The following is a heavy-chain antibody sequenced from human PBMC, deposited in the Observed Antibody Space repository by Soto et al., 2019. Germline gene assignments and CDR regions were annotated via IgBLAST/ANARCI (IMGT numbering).Heavy chain of an antibody. Sequence: QVTVKESGPVLVKPTETLTLTCTVSGFSLSNAGLGVSWIRQPPGKALEWLAHIFSNDEKSYTTSLKSRRTISKDTSKIQVVLTMTNMDPVDTATYYCASTYSTIWYWFDPWGQGTLVTVSS. J-gene: IGHJ5*02. CDR3: ASTYSTIWYWFDP. CDR2: IFSNDEK. D-gene: IGHD6-13*01. CDR1: GFSLSNAGLG. V-gene: IGHV2-26*04.